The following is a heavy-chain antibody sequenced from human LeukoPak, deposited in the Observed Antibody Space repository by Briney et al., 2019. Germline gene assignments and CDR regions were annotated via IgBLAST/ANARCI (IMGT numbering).Heavy chain of an antibody. CDR2: INFNNSDT. CDR3: ARLPLGTWSCYFDL. Sequence: GSVKVSCMASGYVFNNYYIYWLRKAPGQGLECLGRINFNNSDTKSAQKFQGRVTMTGDTSISTAFLDLTGLTFGDTAVYHCARLPLGTWSCYFDLWGRGTVVTVSA. D-gene: IGHD7-27*01. CDR1: GYVFNNYY. V-gene: IGHV1-2*06. J-gene: IGHJ2*01.